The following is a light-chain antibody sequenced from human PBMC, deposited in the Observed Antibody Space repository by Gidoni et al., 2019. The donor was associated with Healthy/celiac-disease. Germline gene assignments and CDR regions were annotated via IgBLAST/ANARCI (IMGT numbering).Light chain of an antibody. J-gene: IGKJ4*01. Sequence: EIVMTQSPATLSVSPGERATLSCRASQSVSSNLAWYQQKPGQAPRLLIYGASTRATGIPARFSGSVSGTEFTLTISSLQSSDFAVYYCQQYNNWPLTFGGGTKVEIK. CDR2: GAS. CDR1: QSVSSN. CDR3: QQYNNWPLT. V-gene: IGKV3-15*01.